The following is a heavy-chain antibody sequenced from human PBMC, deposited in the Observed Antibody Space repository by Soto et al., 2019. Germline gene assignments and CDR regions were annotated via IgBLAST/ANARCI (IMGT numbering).Heavy chain of an antibody. V-gene: IGHV1-18*04. Sequence: QVQLVQSGGEVKKPGASFKVSCKTSGYTFSSFGVSWVRQAPGQGLEWMGWISGYNGKTQYAQTLQGRVIMTPDTSTTTFYMELRGLRSDDTAVYFCARDKMIDDFGLGTYDYWGQGTTVTVSS. D-gene: IGHD3-10*01. CDR2: ISGYNGKT. J-gene: IGHJ4*02. CDR1: GYTFSSFG. CDR3: ARDKMIDDFGLGTYDY.